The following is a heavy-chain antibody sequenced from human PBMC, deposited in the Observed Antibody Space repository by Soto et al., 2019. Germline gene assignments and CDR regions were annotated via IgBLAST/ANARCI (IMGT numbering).Heavy chain of an antibody. J-gene: IGHJ4*02. D-gene: IGHD6-13*01. CDR1: GVSISSGGYY. V-gene: IGHV4-31*03. CDR3: ARARATIAAAAIFDC. CDR2: IFYSGTT. Sequence: SETLSLTCTVSGVSISSGGYYWSWIRQHPGKGLEWIGYIFYSGTTYYNPSLKSRVTISVDTSKNQFSLKLTSVTAADTAVYYCARARATIAAAAIFDCWGQGTLVTVSS.